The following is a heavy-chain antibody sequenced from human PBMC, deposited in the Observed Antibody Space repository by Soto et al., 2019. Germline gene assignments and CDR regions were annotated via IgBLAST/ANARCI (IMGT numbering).Heavy chain of an antibody. D-gene: IGHD2-21*01. CDR2: IVPILGTP. J-gene: IGHJ6*02. Sequence: QVQLVQSGAEVRQPGSSVKVSCKASGGAFSTYAMSWMRRAPGQGLEWMGGIVPILGTPSYGQKFQCRVSITADESTSTSYMELSSLRSDDTAVYYCARERLSFPPNSYYYYYAMDGWGQGTRVTVSS. CDR3: ARERLSFPPNSYYYYYAMDG. CDR1: GGAFSTYA. V-gene: IGHV1-69*01.